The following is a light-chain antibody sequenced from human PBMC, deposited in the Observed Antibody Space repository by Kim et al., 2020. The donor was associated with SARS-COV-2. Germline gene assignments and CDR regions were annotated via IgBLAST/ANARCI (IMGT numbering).Light chain of an antibody. CDR3: QQYFGTPYS. Sequence: DIVMTQSPDSLAVSLGERATINCRSSQTLLYDSNQKNYLAWYQQKPGQPPKLLISWASTRESGVPDRFSGSGSGTDFSLTISSMQAEDVADYYWQQYFGTPYSFGQGTKLEIK. CDR1: QTLLYDSNQKNY. V-gene: IGKV4-1*01. CDR2: WAS. J-gene: IGKJ2*01.